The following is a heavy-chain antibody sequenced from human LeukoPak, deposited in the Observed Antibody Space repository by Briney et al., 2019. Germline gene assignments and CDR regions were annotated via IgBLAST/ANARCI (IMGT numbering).Heavy chain of an antibody. V-gene: IGHV1-46*01. CDR1: GYTFTSYG. CDR3: ARDQSSGWSYYYYYYMDV. D-gene: IGHD6-19*01. J-gene: IGHJ6*03. Sequence: ASVKVSCKASGYTFTSYGFSWVRQAPGQGLEWMGIINPSGGSTSYAQKFQGRVTMTRDMSTSTVYMELSSLRSEDTAVYYCARDQSSGWSYYYYYYMDVWGKGTTVTVSS. CDR2: INPSGGST.